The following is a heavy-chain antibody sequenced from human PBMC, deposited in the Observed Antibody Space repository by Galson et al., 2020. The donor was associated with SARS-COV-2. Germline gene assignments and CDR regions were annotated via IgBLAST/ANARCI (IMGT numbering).Heavy chain of an antibody. CDR1: GGSISSYY. J-gene: IGHJ5*02. Sequence: SETLSLTCTVSGGSISSYYWSWIRQPPGKGLEWIGYIYYSGSTNYNPSLKSRVTISVDTSKNQFSLKLSSVTAADTAVYYCARWANFGVVHPNWFDPWGQGTLVTVSS. V-gene: IGHV4-59*01. CDR3: ARWANFGVVHPNWFDP. CDR2: IYYSGST. D-gene: IGHD3-3*01.